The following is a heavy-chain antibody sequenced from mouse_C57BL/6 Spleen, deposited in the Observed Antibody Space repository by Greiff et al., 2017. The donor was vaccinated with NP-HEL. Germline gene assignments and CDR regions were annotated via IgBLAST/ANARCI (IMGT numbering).Heavy chain of an antibody. D-gene: IGHD3-2*02. V-gene: IGHV6-3*01. CDR1: GFTFSNYW. CDR3: TGDSGYYFDY. Sequence: EVQLVESGGGLVQPGGSMKLSCVASGFTFSNYWMNWVRQSPEKGLEWVAQIRLKSDNYATHYAESVRGRFTISRDDSKSSVYLQMNNLRAEDTGIYYCTGDSGYYFDYWGQGTTLTVSS. J-gene: IGHJ2*01. CDR2: IRLKSDNYAT.